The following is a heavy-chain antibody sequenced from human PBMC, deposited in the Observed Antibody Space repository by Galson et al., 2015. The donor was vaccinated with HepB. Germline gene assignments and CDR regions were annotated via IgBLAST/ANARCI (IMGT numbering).Heavy chain of an antibody. Sequence: SLRLSCAGSGFSFSAYWIQWVRQAPGKGPVWVAEVKPDGTETTYADSVKGRFTISRDNAKNMVFLQMNSLRADDMGVYHCARDAVGNTPMDHWGRGTLVTVSS. V-gene: IGHV3-74*03. CDR3: ARDAVGNTPMDH. CDR2: VKPDGTET. CDR1: GFSFSAYW. D-gene: IGHD1-26*01. J-gene: IGHJ4*02.